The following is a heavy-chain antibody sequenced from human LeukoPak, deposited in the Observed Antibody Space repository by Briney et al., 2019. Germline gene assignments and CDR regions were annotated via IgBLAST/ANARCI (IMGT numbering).Heavy chain of an antibody. CDR2: ISYDGSNK. V-gene: IGHV3-30-3*01. CDR3: ARDSYYYDSSGYYDY. Sequence: GGSLRLSCAASGFTFSSYAMHWVRQAPGKGLEWVAVISYDGSNKYYADSVKGRFTISRDNSKNTLYLQMNSLRAEDPAVYYCARDSYYYDSSGYYDYWGQGTLVTVSS. CDR1: GFTFSSYA. J-gene: IGHJ4*02. D-gene: IGHD3-22*01.